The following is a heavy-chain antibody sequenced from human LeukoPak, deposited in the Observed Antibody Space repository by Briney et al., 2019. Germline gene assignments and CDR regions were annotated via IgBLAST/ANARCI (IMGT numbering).Heavy chain of an antibody. D-gene: IGHD6-13*01. V-gene: IGHV3-33*01. CDR2: IWYDGSNK. CDR3: ARGLSGSSSWVDY. CDR1: GFTFSSYG. J-gene: IGHJ4*02. Sequence: GRSLRLSCAASGFTFSSYGMHWVRQAPGKGLEWVAVIWYDGSNKYYADSVKGRFTISRDNSKNTLYLQMNSLRAEDTAVYYCARGLSGSSSWVDYWGQGTLVIVSS.